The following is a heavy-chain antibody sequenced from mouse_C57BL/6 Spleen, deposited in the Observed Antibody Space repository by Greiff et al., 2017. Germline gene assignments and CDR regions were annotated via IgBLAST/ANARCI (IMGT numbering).Heavy chain of an antibody. CDR1: GYTFTDYY. CDR3: ARSDHGGYFDV. CDR2: IFTGSGST. D-gene: IGHD2-13*01. V-gene: IGHV1-75*01. Sequence: QVQLQQSGPELVKPGASVKISCKASGYTFTDYYINWVKQRPGQGLEWIGWIFTGSGSTYSNETLKGKATLTVDKSSSTAYMLLISVTSADAAVYFCARSDHGGYFDVWGTGTTVTVSS. J-gene: IGHJ1*03.